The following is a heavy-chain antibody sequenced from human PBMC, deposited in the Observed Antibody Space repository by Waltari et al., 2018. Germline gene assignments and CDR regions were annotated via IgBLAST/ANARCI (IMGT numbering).Heavy chain of an antibody. V-gene: IGHV4-59*01. CDR2: IYYSGST. CDR1: GGSISSYY. CDR3: ARFPHYCSSTSCYLGPTGY. Sequence: QVQLQESGPGLVKPSETLSLTCTVSGGSISSYYWSWIRQPPGQGLEWIGYIYYSGSTNYNPSLKSRVTISVDTSKNQFSLKLSSVTAADTAVYYCARFPHYCSSTSCYLGPTGYWGQGTLVTVSS. J-gene: IGHJ4*02. D-gene: IGHD2-2*01.